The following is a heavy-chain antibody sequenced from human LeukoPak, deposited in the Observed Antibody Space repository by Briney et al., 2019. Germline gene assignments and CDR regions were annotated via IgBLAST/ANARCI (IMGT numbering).Heavy chain of an antibody. D-gene: IGHD3-10*01. CDR1: GGSISSSSYY. J-gene: IGHJ3*02. V-gene: IGHV4-39*01. Sequence: KPSETLSLTCTVSGGSISSSSYYWGWIRQPPGKGLEWIGSIYYSGSTYYNPSLKSRVTISVDTSKNQFSLKLSSVTAADTAVYYCARIARITMVRGVMGAFDIWGQGTMVTVSS. CDR2: IYYSGST. CDR3: ARIARITMVRGVMGAFDI.